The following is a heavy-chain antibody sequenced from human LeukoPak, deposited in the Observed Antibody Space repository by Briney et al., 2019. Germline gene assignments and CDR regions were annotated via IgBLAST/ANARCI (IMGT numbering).Heavy chain of an antibody. J-gene: IGHJ4*02. CDR1: GFTVSSNY. CDR3: ASSGWWGYFDY. Sequence: TGGSLRLSCAASGFTVSSNYMSWVRQAPGKGLEWVSIIYSGGNTYYADSVKGRFTISRDNSKNTLYLQMNSLRAEDTAVYYCASSGWWGYFDYWGQGTLVTVSS. V-gene: IGHV3-66*01. D-gene: IGHD6-19*01. CDR2: IYSGGNT.